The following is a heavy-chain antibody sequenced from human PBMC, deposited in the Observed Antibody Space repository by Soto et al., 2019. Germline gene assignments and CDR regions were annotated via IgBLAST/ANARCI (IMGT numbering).Heavy chain of an antibody. CDR3: ASSSTSSYNWFDP. CDR2: ISSSSSYI. D-gene: IGHD2-2*01. CDR1: GFTFSSYS. J-gene: IGHJ5*02. Sequence: GGSLRLSCAASGFTFSSYSMNWVRQAPGKGLEWVSSISSSSSYIYYADSVKGRFTISRDNAKNSLYLQMNSLRAEDTAVYYCASSSTSSYNWFDPWGQGTLVTVSS. V-gene: IGHV3-21*01.